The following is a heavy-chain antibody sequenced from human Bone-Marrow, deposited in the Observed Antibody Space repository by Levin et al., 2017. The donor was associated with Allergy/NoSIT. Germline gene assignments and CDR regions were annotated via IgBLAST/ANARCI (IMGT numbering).Heavy chain of an antibody. CDR3: ARTDSGLFDY. Sequence: MTSETLSLTCTVSGGSISSSSYYWGWIRQPPGKGLEWIGSIYYSGTTYYNPSLKSRVTISVDTSKNQFSLKLSSVTAADTAVYDCARTDSGLFDYWGQGTLVTVAS. CDR1: GGSISSSSYY. D-gene: IGHD6-25*01. J-gene: IGHJ4*02. V-gene: IGHV4-39*07. CDR2: IYYSGTT.